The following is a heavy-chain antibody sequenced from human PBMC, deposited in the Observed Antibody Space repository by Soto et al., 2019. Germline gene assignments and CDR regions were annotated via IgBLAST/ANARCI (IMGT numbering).Heavy chain of an antibody. CDR3: ARYHWNDFWFDP. V-gene: IGHV1-18*01. J-gene: IGHJ5*02. Sequence: QVQLVQSGAEVKKPGASVKVSCKASGYTFTSYGISWVRQAPGQGLEWMGWISAYNGNTNYAQKLQGRVTMTTDTSTRTDYMELRSLTSDDTAVYCCARYHWNDFWFDPWGQGTLVTVSS. CDR2: ISAYNGNT. CDR1: GYTFTSYG. D-gene: IGHD1-1*01.